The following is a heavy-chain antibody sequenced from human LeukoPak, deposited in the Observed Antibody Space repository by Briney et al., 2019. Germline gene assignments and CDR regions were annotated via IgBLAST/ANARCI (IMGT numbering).Heavy chain of an antibody. CDR2: IYHSGST. V-gene: IGHV4-4*02. Sequence: PSGTLSLTCAVSGGSISSSNWWSWVRQPPGKGLEWIGEIYHSGSTNYNPSLKSRVIISVDTSKKQFSLKLNSVTAADTAVYYCARGTSMIVVASFDYWGQGTLVTVSS. J-gene: IGHJ4*02. CDR3: ARGTSMIVVASFDY. CDR1: GGSISSSNW. D-gene: IGHD3-22*01.